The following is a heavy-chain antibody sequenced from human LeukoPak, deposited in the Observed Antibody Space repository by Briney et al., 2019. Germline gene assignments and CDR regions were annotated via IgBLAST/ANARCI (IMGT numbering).Heavy chain of an antibody. CDR2: ILYSGNT. D-gene: IGHD3-16*02. Sequence: SETLSLTCTVSGGSISSGSYYWGWIRQPPGKGLEWIGSILYSGNTYYNPSLESRVSISVDTSKNQFSLKLSSVTAADTAVYYCARESLYYGMDVWGQGTTVTVSS. J-gene: IGHJ6*02. CDR3: ARESLYYGMDV. V-gene: IGHV4-39*07. CDR1: GGSISSGSYY.